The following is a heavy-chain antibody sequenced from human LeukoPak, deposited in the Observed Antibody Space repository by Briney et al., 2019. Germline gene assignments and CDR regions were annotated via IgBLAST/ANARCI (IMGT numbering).Heavy chain of an antibody. D-gene: IGHD5-18*01. Sequence: ASVKVSCKASGYTFTSYGISWVRQAPGQGLEWMGWISAYNGNTNYAQKLQGRVTMTTDTSTSTAYMELRSLRSDDTTVYYFARDSWTAMANNWFDPWGQGTLVTVSS. CDR2: ISAYNGNT. V-gene: IGHV1-18*01. J-gene: IGHJ5*02. CDR3: ARDSWTAMANNWFDP. CDR1: GYTFTSYG.